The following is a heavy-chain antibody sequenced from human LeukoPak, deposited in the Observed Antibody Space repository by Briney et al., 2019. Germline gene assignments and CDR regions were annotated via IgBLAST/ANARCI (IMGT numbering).Heavy chain of an antibody. CDR3: ARGAGYSYGHNWFDP. CDR1: GFNFSNG. Sequence: GGSLRLSCAASGFNFSNGMDWVRQAPGKGLVWVSRINSDGSSTSYADSVKGRFTISRDNAKNTLYLQMNSLRAEDTAVYYCARGAGYSYGHNWFDPWGQGTLVTVSS. CDR2: INSDGSST. V-gene: IGHV3-74*01. J-gene: IGHJ5*02. D-gene: IGHD5-18*01.